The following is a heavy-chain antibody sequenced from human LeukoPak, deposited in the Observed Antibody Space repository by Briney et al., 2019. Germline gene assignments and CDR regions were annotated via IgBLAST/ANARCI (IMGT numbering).Heavy chain of an antibody. CDR2: ISSSSSYT. CDR1: GFSFSDFY. Sequence: GGSLRLSCAASGFSFSDFYMSWIRQAPGKGLEWVSYISSSSSYTNYADSVKGRFTIPRDNAKRSLYLQMNSLRAEDTAVYYCARAGGSGCFDYWGQGTLVTVSS. V-gene: IGHV3-11*06. D-gene: IGHD3-22*01. CDR3: ARAGGSGCFDY. J-gene: IGHJ4*02.